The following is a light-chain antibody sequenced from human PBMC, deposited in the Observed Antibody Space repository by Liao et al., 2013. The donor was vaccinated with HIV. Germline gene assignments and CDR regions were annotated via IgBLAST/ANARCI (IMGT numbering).Light chain of an antibody. J-gene: IGLJ3*02. V-gene: IGLV3-1*01. CDR3: QAWDTSSVV. Sequence: SYELTQPPSVSVSPGQTASITCSGDKLGDKYVCWYQLRPGQSPVLVIYQDNKRPSGIPERFSGSNSGNTATLTISETQTMDEADYYCQAWDTSSVVFGGGAKLTVL. CDR2: QDN. CDR1: KLGDKY.